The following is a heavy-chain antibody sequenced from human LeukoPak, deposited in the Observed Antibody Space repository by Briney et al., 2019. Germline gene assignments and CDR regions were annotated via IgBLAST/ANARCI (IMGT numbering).Heavy chain of an antibody. V-gene: IGHV3-7*01. CDR3: ARDYYDSSGTYYFDY. J-gene: IGHJ4*02. D-gene: IGHD3-22*01. CDR2: IKQDGSEK. CDR1: GFTFSSYW. Sequence: GGSLRLSCAASGFTFSSYWMSWVRKAPGKGLEWVANIKQDGSEKYYVDSVKGRFTISRDDDKNSLYLQMNSLRAEDTAVYYCARDYYDSSGTYYFDYWGQGTLVTVSS.